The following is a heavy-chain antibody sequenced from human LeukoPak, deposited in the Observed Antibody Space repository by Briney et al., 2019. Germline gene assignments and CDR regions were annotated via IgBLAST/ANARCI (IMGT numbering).Heavy chain of an antibody. V-gene: IGHV1-69*01. J-gene: IGHJ4*02. CDR2: IIPIFGTA. CDR3: ARARYDILTGYYQYYFDY. Sequence: AVNVSCKASVGTLSSYAISWVRQAPGQGLEGMGGIIPIFGTANYAQKFQCRVTITAAESTSTAYMELSSLRSEDTAVYYCARARYDILTGYYQYYFDYWGQGTLVTVSS. CDR1: VGTLSSYA. D-gene: IGHD3-9*01.